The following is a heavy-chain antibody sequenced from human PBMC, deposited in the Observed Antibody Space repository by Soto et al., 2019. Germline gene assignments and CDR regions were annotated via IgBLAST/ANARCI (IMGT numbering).Heavy chain of an antibody. Sequence: SETLSLTCTVSGGSIISAGYYWSWIRQHPGKGLEWIGYIYYNGNTHYNPSLKSRVIISVDTSKNQFSLKLSSVTAAATAMYYCARDRDGTEREDAFDIWAQGTMVTVSS. CDR1: GGSIISAGYY. J-gene: IGHJ3*02. V-gene: IGHV4-31*03. CDR2: IYYNGNT. CDR3: ARDRDGTEREDAFDI.